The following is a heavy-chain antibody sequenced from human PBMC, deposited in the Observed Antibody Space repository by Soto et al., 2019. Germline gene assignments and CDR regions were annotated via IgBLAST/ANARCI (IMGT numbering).Heavy chain of an antibody. J-gene: IGHJ6*02. CDR2: VSAGGDMT. Sequence: DVQLLESGGHLVQPGGSLRLSCAASGFTFSSYAMSWVRQAPGKGLEWGSSVSAGGDMTYYSDSVKGRFTISGDSSNNALFLQMNSLRIEDTALYYCARGDRGGSGSPASYYYSGLDVWGQGATVTVS. CDR3: ARGDRGGSGSPASYYYSGLDV. D-gene: IGHD3-10*01. V-gene: IGHV3-23*01. CDR1: GFTFSSYA.